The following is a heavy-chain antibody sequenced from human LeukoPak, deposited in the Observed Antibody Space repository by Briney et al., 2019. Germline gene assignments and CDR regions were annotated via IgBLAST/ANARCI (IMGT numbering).Heavy chain of an antibody. Sequence: GGSLRLSCAASGFTFSSYGMHWVRQAPGKGLEWVGRIKSKTDGGTTDYAAPVKGRFTISRDDSKNTLYLQMNSLKTEDTAVYYCTTSPTTVTARGAFDIWGQGTMVTVSS. V-gene: IGHV3-15*07. CDR3: TTSPTTVTARGAFDI. CDR1: GFTFSSYG. D-gene: IGHD4-17*01. J-gene: IGHJ3*02. CDR2: IKSKTDGGTT.